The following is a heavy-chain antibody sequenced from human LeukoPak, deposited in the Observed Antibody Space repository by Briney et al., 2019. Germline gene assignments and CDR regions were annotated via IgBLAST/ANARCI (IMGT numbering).Heavy chain of an antibody. D-gene: IGHD1-14*01. V-gene: IGHV3-21*06. CDR3: ATETNGRHYDY. Sequence: KPGGSLRLSCTASGLTFSTSGFNWVRQAPGKGLEWVASIGPTGSDRYHADSIKGRFTISRDNANNILYLQMNSLRAEDTAVYYCATETNGRHYDYWGQGTLLTVSS. J-gene: IGHJ4*02. CDR2: IGPTGSDR. CDR1: GLTFSTSG.